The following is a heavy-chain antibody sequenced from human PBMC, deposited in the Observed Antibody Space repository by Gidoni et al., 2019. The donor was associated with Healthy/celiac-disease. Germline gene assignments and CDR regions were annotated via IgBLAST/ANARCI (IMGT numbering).Heavy chain of an antibody. J-gene: IGHJ4*02. CDR1: GGSFSGYY. Sequence: QVQLQQWGAGLLKPSETLSLTCAVYGGSFSGYYWSWIRQPPGKGLEWIGEINHSGSTNYNPSLKSRVTISVDTSKNQFSLKLSSVTAADTAVYYCARLGYCSGGSCYGYWGQGTLVTVSS. CDR3: ARLGYCSGGSCYGY. V-gene: IGHV4-34*01. CDR2: INHSGST. D-gene: IGHD2-15*01.